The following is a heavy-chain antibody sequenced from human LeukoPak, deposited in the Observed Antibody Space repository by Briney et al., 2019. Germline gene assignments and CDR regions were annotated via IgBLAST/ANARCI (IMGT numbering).Heavy chain of an antibody. V-gene: IGHV4-59*01. J-gene: IGHJ5*02. Sequence: SETLSLTCTVSGGSISSYYGSWIRQPPGKGLEWIGYISYSGSTNYNPSLKSRVSISVETSKNQFSLKLSSVTAADTAVYYCARGNWNYASFWFDPWGQGTLVTVSS. CDR1: GGSISSYY. CDR2: ISYSGST. D-gene: IGHD1-7*01. CDR3: ARGNWNYASFWFDP.